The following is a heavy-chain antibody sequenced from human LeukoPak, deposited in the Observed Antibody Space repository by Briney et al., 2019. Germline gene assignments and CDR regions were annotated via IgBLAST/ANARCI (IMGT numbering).Heavy chain of an antibody. CDR2: IIPIFGTA. CDR3: ARDREDYSSSWYGYGYYFDY. J-gene: IGHJ4*02. D-gene: IGHD6-13*01. Sequence: SVTVSCKASGGTFSSYAISWVRQAPGQGLEWMGGIIPIFGTANYAQKFQGRVRITADESTSTAYMEPSRLRSEATAVYYCARDREDYSSSWYGYGYYFDYWGQGTLVTVSS. CDR1: GGTFSSYA. V-gene: IGHV1-69*01.